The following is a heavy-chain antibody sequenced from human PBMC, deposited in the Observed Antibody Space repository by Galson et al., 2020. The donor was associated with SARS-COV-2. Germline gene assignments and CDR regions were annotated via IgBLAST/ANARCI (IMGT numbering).Heavy chain of an antibody. CDR3: ARGRGTYWYFDL. CDR2: ISGRGNT. D-gene: IGHD3-10*01. V-gene: IGHV3-23*05. J-gene: IGHJ2*01. Sequence: GGSLRLYCLVSGFNFDDYAMTWVRQAPGKGLSWVATISGRGNTFSADSVKGRSAVSRDKSKNTVFLQLSGLRVDDTAIYYCARGRGTYWYFDLWGRGTLVTVSS. CDR1: GFNFDDYA.